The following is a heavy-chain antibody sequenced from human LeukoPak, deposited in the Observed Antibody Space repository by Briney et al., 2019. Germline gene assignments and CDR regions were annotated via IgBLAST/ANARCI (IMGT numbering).Heavy chain of an antibody. CDR2: ISYDGSSK. Sequence: PGGSLRLSCAASGFTFSSYGMHWVRQAPGKGLEWVAVISYDGSSKYCADSVKGRFTISRDNSKNTLYLQMNSLRAEDTAVYYCAKDSRFLEWLSPLDYWGQGSLVTVSS. D-gene: IGHD3-3*01. V-gene: IGHV3-30*18. CDR1: GFTFSSYG. J-gene: IGHJ4*02. CDR3: AKDSRFLEWLSPLDY.